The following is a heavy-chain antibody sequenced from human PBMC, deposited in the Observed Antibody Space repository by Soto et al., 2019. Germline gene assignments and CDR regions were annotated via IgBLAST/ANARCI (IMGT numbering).Heavy chain of an antibody. CDR1: GYRFTHHW. Sequence: LGESLKISCQGSGYRFTHHWIAWVRQMPGEGLEWMGIIFPFDSTTTYSPSFQGQVTISADESVTTVYLQWNSLRASDTAIYYCARHMRSGYHTTHYYAMDVWGQGTTVTVSS. CDR3: ARHMRSGYHTTHYYAMDV. D-gene: IGHD3-3*01. V-gene: IGHV5-51*01. CDR2: IFPFDSTT. J-gene: IGHJ6*02.